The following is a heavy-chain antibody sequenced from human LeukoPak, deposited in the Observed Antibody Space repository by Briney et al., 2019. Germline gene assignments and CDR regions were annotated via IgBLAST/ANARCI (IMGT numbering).Heavy chain of an antibody. CDR1: GFTFSSYS. Sequence: PGGSLRLSCAASGFTFSSYSMNWVRQAPGKGLEWVSSISSGSSYIYYADSVKGRFTISRDNAKNSLYLQMNSLRAEDTAVYYCARAAAGLEYFQHWGQGTLVTVSS. V-gene: IGHV3-21*01. CDR2: ISSGSSYI. D-gene: IGHD6-13*01. J-gene: IGHJ1*01. CDR3: ARAAAGLEYFQH.